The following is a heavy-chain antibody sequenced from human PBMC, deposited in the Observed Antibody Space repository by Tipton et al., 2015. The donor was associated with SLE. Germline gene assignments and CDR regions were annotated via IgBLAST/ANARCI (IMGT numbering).Heavy chain of an antibody. V-gene: IGHV3-21*01. Sequence: SLRLSCAASGFTFSSYSMNWVRQAPGKGLEWVSSISSSSSYIYYADSVKGRFTISRDNAKNSLYLQMNSLRAEDTAVYYCARLSWGGDCYPWGQGTMVTVSS. J-gene: IGHJ3*01. CDR2: ISSSSSYI. CDR1: GFTFSSYS. CDR3: ARLSWGGDCYP. D-gene: IGHD2-21*01.